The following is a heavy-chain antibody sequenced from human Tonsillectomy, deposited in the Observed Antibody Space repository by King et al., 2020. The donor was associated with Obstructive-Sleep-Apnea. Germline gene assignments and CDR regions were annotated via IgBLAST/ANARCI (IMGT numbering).Heavy chain of an antibody. V-gene: IGHV4-31*03. CDR3: ASLLGYCSGGGCYGYFDL. CDR1: GDSISSGGHY. J-gene: IGHJ2*01. CDR2: IYYSGST. D-gene: IGHD2-15*01. Sequence: QLQESGPGLVKPSQTLSLTCTVSGDSISSGGHYWTWIRQHPGKGLEWIGHIYYSGSTYYNPSLKSRVTMSIDTYKKQFSLKLSSMTAADTAVYYCASLLGYCSGGGCYGYFDLWGRGTLVTASS.